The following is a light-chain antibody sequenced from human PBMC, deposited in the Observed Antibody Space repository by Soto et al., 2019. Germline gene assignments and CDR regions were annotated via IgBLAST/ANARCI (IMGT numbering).Light chain of an antibody. CDR2: DVS. Sequence: QSALPQPAYVSGSPGQSITISCTGTSSDVGGYNYVSWYQQHPGKAPKLMIYDVSDRPSGVSNRFSASKSGNTASLTISGLQAEDEADYYCCSYTSSSTPWVFGTGTKVTVL. J-gene: IGLJ1*01. CDR3: CSYTSSSTPWV. CDR1: SSDVGGYNY. V-gene: IGLV2-14*03.